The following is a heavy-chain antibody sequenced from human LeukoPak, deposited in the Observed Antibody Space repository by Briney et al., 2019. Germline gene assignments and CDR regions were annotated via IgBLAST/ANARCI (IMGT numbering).Heavy chain of an antibody. V-gene: IGHV4-61*02. J-gene: IGHJ4*02. CDR1: GGSVSSENSY. Sequence: SETLSLTCTVSGGSVSSENSYWNWIRQPAGKGLEWIGRIYADGSSTYNPSPKSRVTISVDTSKNQFSLRLTSMTAADTAVYYCARGYYYRGWGQGTLVTVSS. D-gene: IGHD3-10*01. CDR2: IYADGSS. CDR3: ARGYYYRG.